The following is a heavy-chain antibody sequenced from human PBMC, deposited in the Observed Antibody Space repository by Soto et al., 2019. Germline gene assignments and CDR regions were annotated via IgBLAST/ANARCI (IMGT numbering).Heavy chain of an antibody. V-gene: IGHV4-30-4*01. J-gene: IGHJ4*02. CDR1: GGSSSSGDYY. D-gene: IGHD3-10*01. CDR2: IYYSGST. CDR3: ARTSEVRGVTTSFCFDY. Sequence: SETLSLTCTVSGGSSSSGDYYWSWIRQPPGKGLEWIGYIYYSGSTYYNPTLKSRVTISVDTSKNQFSLKLSSVTAADTAVYYCARTSEVRGVTTSFCFDYWGQGTLVTVSS.